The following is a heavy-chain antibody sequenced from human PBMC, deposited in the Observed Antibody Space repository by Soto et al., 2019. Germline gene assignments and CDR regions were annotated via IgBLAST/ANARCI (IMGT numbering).Heavy chain of an antibody. CDR2: ILKDGSDQ. Sequence: QVQLAESGGGVVQPGRSLRLSCAATGFTFSNYGMHWVRQAPGKGLEWVAVILKDGSDQKYADSMKGRFTISRDNSENTLYLXXXXXXXXXXXXXXXXXXXXXXXNAFDYWGQGTLVTVXS. J-gene: IGHJ4*02. V-gene: IGHV3-33*01. CDR1: GFTFSNYG. CDR3: XXXXXXXXNAFDY. D-gene: IGHD1-1*01.